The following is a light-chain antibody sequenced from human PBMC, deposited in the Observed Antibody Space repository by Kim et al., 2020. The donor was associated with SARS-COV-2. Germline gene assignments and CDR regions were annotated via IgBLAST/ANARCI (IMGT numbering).Light chain of an antibody. J-gene: IGLJ1*01. CDR1: SGDVGSSNY. CDR3: CSYTGTYTSYV. CDR2: DVS. V-gene: IGLV2-11*01. Sequence: QSVTISCTGTSGDVGSSNYVSWYQQHPDKAPQLMIYDVSKRPSGVPNRVSGSKSGNTASLTISGLQAEDEADYFCCSYTGTYTSYVFGTGTKVTVL.